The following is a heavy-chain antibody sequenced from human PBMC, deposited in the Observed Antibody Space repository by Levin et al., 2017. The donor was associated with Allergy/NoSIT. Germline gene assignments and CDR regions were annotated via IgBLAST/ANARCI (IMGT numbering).Heavy chain of an antibody. J-gene: IGHJ5*02. Sequence: SETLSLTCTVSGGSISSYYWSWIRQPPGKGLEWIGYIYYSGSTNYNPSLKSRVTISVDTSKNQFSLKLSSVTAADTAVYYCAGDLSGGSYYYWFDPWGQGTLVTVSS. V-gene: IGHV4-59*01. CDR3: AGDLSGGSYYYWFDP. CDR2: IYYSGST. D-gene: IGHD1-26*01. CDR1: GGSISSYY.